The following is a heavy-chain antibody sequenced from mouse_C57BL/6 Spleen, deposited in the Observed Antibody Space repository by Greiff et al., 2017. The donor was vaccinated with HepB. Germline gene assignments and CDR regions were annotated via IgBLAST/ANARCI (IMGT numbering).Heavy chain of an antibody. CDR3: ARGTAVVETPLAY. D-gene: IGHD1-1*01. J-gene: IGHJ3*01. V-gene: IGHV1-53*01. CDR1: GYTFTSYW. CDR2: INPSNGGT. Sequence: QVQLQQPGTELVKPGASVKLSCKASGYTFTSYWMHWVKQRPGQGLEWIGNINPSNGGTNYNEKFKSKATLTVDKSSSTAYLQLSSLTSEDSSVYYWARGTAVVETPLAYWGQGTLVTVSA.